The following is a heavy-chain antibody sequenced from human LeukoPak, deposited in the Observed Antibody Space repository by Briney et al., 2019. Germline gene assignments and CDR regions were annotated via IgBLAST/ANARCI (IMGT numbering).Heavy chain of an antibody. V-gene: IGHV4-34*01. J-gene: IGHJ4*02. D-gene: IGHD2-21*01. CDR1: GGSFSGYY. Sequence: SETLSLTCAVYGGSFSGYYWSWIRQPPGKGPEWIGEINHSGSTNYNPSLKSRVTISVDTSKNQFSLKLSSVTAADTAVYYCARLMYSRGYFDYWGQGTLVTVSS. CDR2: INHSGST. CDR3: ARLMYSRGYFDY.